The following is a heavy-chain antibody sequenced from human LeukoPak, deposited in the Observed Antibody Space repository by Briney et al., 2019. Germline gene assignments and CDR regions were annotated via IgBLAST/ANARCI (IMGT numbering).Heavy chain of an antibody. J-gene: IGHJ5*02. Sequence: SETLSLTCAVSGYSISSGYYWGWIRQPPGKGLEWIGSIYYSGSTYYNPSLKSRVTISVDTSKNQFSLKLSSVTAADTAVYYCARRGSGWDKVHWFDPWGQGTLVTVSS. CDR2: IYYSGST. CDR1: GYSISSGYY. V-gene: IGHV4-38-2*01. CDR3: ARRGSGWDKVHWFDP. D-gene: IGHD6-19*01.